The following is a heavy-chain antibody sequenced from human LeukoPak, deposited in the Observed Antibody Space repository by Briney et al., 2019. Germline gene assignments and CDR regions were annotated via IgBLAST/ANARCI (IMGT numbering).Heavy chain of an antibody. Sequence: SETLSLACTVSGGSISSYYWSWIRQPAGKGLEWIGRIYSSGSTNYNPSPKSRVTMSVDTSKNQFSLKLSSVTAADTAVYYCARDRYDSVYNWFDPWGQGTLVTVSS. V-gene: IGHV4-4*07. CDR2: IYSSGST. D-gene: IGHD3-22*01. CDR1: GGSISSYY. CDR3: ARDRYDSVYNWFDP. J-gene: IGHJ5*02.